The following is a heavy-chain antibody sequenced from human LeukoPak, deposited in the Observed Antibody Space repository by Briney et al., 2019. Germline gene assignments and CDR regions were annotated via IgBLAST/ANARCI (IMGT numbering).Heavy chain of an antibody. J-gene: IGHJ6*03. V-gene: IGHV4-59*08. Sequence: SETLSLTCTVSGGSISSYYWSWIRQPPGKGLEWIGYMFYSGSTNYNPSLKSRVTISVDTSKNQFSLKLSSVTAADTAVYYCARHYCSGGSCYHPHYYYMDVWGKGTTVTVSS. CDR1: GGSISSYY. CDR2: MFYSGST. D-gene: IGHD2-15*01. CDR3: ARHYCSGGSCYHPHYYYMDV.